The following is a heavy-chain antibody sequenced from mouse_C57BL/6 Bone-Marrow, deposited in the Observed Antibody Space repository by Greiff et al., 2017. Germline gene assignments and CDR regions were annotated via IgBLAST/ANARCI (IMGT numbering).Heavy chain of an antibody. CDR1: GYTFTSYW. D-gene: IGHD3-2*02. V-gene: IGHV1-61*01. J-gene: IGHJ3*01. CDR2: IYPSDSET. Sequence: VQLQQPGAELVRPGSSVKLSCKASGYTFTSYWMGWVKQRPGHGLEWIGNIYPSDSETHYNPKFKDKATLTVDKSSSTAYMQLSSLTSEASAVYYCARRRLGAWFAYWGQGTLVTVSA. CDR3: ARRRLGAWFAY.